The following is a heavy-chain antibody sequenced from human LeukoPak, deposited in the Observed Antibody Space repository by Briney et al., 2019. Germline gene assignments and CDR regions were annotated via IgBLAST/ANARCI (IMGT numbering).Heavy chain of an antibody. Sequence: SETLSLTCTVSGGSISSSSYYRGWIRQPPGKGLEWIGSIYYSGSTYYNPSLKSRVTISVDTSKNQFSLKLSSVTAADTAVYYCARDYYGSGGGFDPWGQGTLVTVSS. CDR1: GGSISSSSYY. J-gene: IGHJ5*02. CDR2: IYYSGST. V-gene: IGHV4-39*07. CDR3: ARDYYGSGGGFDP. D-gene: IGHD3-10*01.